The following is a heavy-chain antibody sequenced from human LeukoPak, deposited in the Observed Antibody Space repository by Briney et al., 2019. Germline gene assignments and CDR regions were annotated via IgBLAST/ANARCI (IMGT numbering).Heavy chain of an antibody. Sequence: SETLSLTCTVSGGSISSYYWSWIRQPPGKGLEWIGYIYYGGSTNYNPSLKSRVTISVDTSKNQFSLKLSSVTAADTAVYYCARAPYYDFWSGYPTSHWYFDLWGRGTLVTVSS. D-gene: IGHD3-3*01. V-gene: IGHV4-59*01. CDR3: ARAPYYDFWSGYPTSHWYFDL. J-gene: IGHJ2*01. CDR2: IYYGGST. CDR1: GGSISSYY.